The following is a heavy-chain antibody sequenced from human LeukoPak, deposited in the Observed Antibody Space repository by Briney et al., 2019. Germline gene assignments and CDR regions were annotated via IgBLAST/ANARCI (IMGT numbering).Heavy chain of an antibody. CDR3: ALAPNSNWFDF. CDR1: GDSPRNFY. J-gene: IGHJ5*01. CDR2: IHYSGSS. Sequence: SETLSLPCTVSGDSPRNFYWDWIRQSPGKGLEWIGNIHYSGSSVYNPSLKSRGTISIDTSRRQFFLKLNSVTAADTAVYFCALAPNSNWFDFWGPGILVTVSS. V-gene: IGHV4-59*03. D-gene: IGHD2-8*01.